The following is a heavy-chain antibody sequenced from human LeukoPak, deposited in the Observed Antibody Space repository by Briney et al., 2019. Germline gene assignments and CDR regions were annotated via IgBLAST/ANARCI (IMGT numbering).Heavy chain of an antibody. Sequence: GGPLRLSCAASGFTFSSYWMSWVRQAPGKGLEWVANIKQDGSEKYYVDSVKGRFTITRDNAKNSLYLQMNSLRAEDTAVYYCARGGYSSSWPFDYWGQGTLVTVSS. CDR2: IKQDGSEK. V-gene: IGHV3-7*01. D-gene: IGHD6-13*01. CDR1: GFTFSSYW. J-gene: IGHJ4*02. CDR3: ARGGYSSSWPFDY.